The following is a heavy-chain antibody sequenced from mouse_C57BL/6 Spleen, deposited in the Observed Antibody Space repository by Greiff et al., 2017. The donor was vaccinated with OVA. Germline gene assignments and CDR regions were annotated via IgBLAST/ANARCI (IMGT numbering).Heavy chain of an antibody. V-gene: IGHV14-1*01. D-gene: IGHD1-1*01. CDR1: GFNIKDYY. CDR3: TTGYYYGSSYEYFDV. J-gene: IGHJ1*03. Sequence: EVKVVESGAELVRPGASVKLSCTASGFNIKDYYMHWVKQRPEQGLEWIGRIDPEDGDTEYAPKFQGKATMTADTSSNTAYLQLSSLTSEDTAVYYCTTGYYYGSSYEYFDVWGTGTTVTVSS. CDR2: IDPEDGDT.